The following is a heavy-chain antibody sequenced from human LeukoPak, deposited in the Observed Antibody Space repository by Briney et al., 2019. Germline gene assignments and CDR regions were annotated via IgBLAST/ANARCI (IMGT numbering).Heavy chain of an antibody. V-gene: IGHV4-59*01. Sequence: SETLSLTCTVSAGSISSYYWTWIRQPPGKGLEWIGYIFYTGSTNYSPSLKSRVTISVDTSKNQFSLRLSSVTAADTAVYYCARLNTLTKGYFFDDWGQGTLVTVSS. CDR1: AGSISSYY. D-gene: IGHD2/OR15-2a*01. CDR3: ARLNTLTKGYFFDD. CDR2: IFYTGST. J-gene: IGHJ4*02.